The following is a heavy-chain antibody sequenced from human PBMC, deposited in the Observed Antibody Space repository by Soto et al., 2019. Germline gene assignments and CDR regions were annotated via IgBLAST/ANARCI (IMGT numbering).Heavy chain of an antibody. Sequence: QVPLAQSANEVKKPGASVRVSCKAAGYTFIRYGIAWVRQAPGQGLEWMGWISPYNDYTGYAQKFQGRVSMTADTSTRTVYMKLRGLKSDDTAVYYCARGGYYDNSWGKLSHYGLDVWGQGTSVSVSS. V-gene: IGHV1-18*01. CDR3: ARGGYYDNSWGKLSHYGLDV. D-gene: IGHD3-16*01. CDR1: GYTFIRYG. J-gene: IGHJ6*02. CDR2: ISPYNDYT.